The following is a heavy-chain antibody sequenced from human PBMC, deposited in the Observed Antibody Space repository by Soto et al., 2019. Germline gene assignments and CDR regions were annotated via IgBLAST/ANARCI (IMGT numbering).Heavy chain of an antibody. Sequence: QVQLVESGGGVVQPGRSLRLSCAASGFTFSSYGMHWVRQAPGKGLEWVAVIWYDGSNKYYADSVKGRFTISRDNSKNPLYLQMNSLRAEDTAVYYCARNAAAYCGGDCYSANYYYGMDVWGQGTTVTVSS. CDR1: GFTFSSYG. CDR3: ARNAAAYCGGDCYSANYYYGMDV. CDR2: IWYDGSNK. V-gene: IGHV3-33*01. J-gene: IGHJ6*02. D-gene: IGHD2-21*02.